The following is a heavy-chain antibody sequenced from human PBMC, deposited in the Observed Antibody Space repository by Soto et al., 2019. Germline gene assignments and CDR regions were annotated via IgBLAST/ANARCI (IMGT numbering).Heavy chain of an antibody. D-gene: IGHD2-21*02. CDR2: IYYSGST. J-gene: IGHJ5*02. Sequence: QVQLQESGPGQVKPSQTLSLTCTVSGGSISSGGYYWSWIRQHPGKGLEWIGYIYYSGSTYYNPSLKSRVTISVDTSKNQFSLKLSSVTAADTAVYYCARGYCGGDCYGHFNWFDPWGQGTLVTVSS. CDR1: GGSISSGGYY. V-gene: IGHV4-31*03. CDR3: ARGYCGGDCYGHFNWFDP.